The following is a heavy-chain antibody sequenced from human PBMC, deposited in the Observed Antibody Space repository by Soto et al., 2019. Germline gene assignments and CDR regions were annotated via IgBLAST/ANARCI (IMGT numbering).Heavy chain of an antibody. Sequence: GGGLRPSLAAAGFTFRNYRIHRVRPAPGKGVGGVAVIWYDGSNKYYADSVKGRFTISRDNSKNTLYLQMNSPRAEDTAVYYCARDPNYYYIWGSPEDDAFDIWGQGTMVTVSS. D-gene: IGHD3-16*01. V-gene: IGHV3-33*01. J-gene: IGHJ3*02. CDR2: IWYDGSNK. CDR3: ARDPNYYYIWGSPEDDAFDI. CDR1: GFTFRNYR.